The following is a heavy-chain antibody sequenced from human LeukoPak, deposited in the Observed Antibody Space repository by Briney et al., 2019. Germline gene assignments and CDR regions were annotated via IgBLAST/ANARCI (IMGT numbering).Heavy chain of an antibody. J-gene: IGHJ6*02. CDR3: ARAPPTLQPADGMDV. D-gene: IGHD1-1*01. Sequence: GGSLRLSCAASGFTVSSNYMSWVRQAPGKGLEWVSVIYSGGSTYYADSVKGRFTISRDNSKNTLYLQMNSLRAEDTAVYYCARAPPTLQPADGMDVWGQGTTVTVSS. V-gene: IGHV3-53*01. CDR2: IYSGGST. CDR1: GFTVSSNY.